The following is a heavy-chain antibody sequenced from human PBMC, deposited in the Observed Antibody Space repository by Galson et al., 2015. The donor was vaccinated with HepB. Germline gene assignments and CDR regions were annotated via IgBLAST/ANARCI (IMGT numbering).Heavy chain of an antibody. CDR2: IGELTTDT. J-gene: IGHJ4*02. D-gene: IGHD1-26*01. CDR3: ATRETEHFDF. CDR1: GFTFRRSG. V-gene: IGHV3-23*01. Sequence: SLRLSCAASGFTFRRSGMNWVRQAPGMGLEWVSTIGELTTDTHYADSVKGRFAISRDNSRNTVYLQMTTLRAEDTAIYYSATRETEHFDFWGQGTLVIVSS.